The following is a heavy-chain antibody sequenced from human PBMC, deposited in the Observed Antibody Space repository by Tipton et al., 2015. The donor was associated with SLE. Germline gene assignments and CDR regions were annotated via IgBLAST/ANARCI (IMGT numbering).Heavy chain of an antibody. CDR2: INPNIGET. CDR1: GYTFIAYY. V-gene: IGHV1-2*02. CDR3: ARMLSAGYSSGSPQEINPTRFQS. J-gene: IGHJ5*02. D-gene: IGHD6-19*01. Sequence: QSGAEVKTPGASVKVSCKTSGYTFIAYYIQWMRQAPGQGLEWMGWINPNIGETRYNQKFQNRVTMTRDTSINTAYLELIRLTSDDTAIYYCARMLSAGYSSGSPQEINPTRFQSWGQGTLVTVSS.